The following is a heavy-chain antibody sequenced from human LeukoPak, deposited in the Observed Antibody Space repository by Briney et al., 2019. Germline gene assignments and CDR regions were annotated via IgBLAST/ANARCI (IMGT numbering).Heavy chain of an antibody. CDR1: GGTFSSYA. J-gene: IGHJ4*02. D-gene: IGHD3-22*01. Sequence: KVSCKASGGTFSSYAISWVRQAPGQGLEWMGRIIPIFGTANYAQKFQGRVTITTDESTSTAYMELSRLRSDDTAVYYCARGGYYDSSGYYRDYWGQGTLVTVSS. V-gene: IGHV1-69*05. CDR2: IIPIFGTA. CDR3: ARGGYYDSSGYYRDY.